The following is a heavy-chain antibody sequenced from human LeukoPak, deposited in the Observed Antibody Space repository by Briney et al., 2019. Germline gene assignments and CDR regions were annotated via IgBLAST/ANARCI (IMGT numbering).Heavy chain of an antibody. Sequence: SQTLSLTCAVSGGSISSGGYSWSWIRQPPGKGLEWIGYIYHSGSTYYNPSLKSRVTISVDRSMNQFSLKLSSVTAADTAVYYCARADYDILTGYSYWYFDLWGRGTLVTVSS. CDR3: ARADYDILTGYSYWYFDL. D-gene: IGHD3-9*01. CDR1: GGSISSGGYS. J-gene: IGHJ2*01. V-gene: IGHV4-30-2*01. CDR2: IYHSGST.